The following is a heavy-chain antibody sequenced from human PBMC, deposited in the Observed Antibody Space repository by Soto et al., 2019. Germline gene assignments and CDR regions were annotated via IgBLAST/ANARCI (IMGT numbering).Heavy chain of an antibody. Sequence: ASETLSLTCTVSGGSISSWSYYWGWIRQPPGKGLEWIGIVYHTGTAYYNPSLKSRVAISADTSKNQFSLMVTSVTAADTAVYYCAGLPKRPAEYCSSPTCYNWFDPWGQGAVVTVSS. CDR1: GGSISSWSYY. CDR2: VYHTGTA. D-gene: IGHD2-2*01. J-gene: IGHJ5*02. V-gene: IGHV4-39*01. CDR3: AGLPKRPAEYCSSPTCYNWFDP.